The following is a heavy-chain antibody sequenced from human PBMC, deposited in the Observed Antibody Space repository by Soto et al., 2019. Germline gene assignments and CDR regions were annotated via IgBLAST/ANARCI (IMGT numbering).Heavy chain of an antibody. CDR3: ARATYKAIVTQEAFDI. J-gene: IGHJ3*02. CDR1: GFTFSSYW. V-gene: IGHV3-74*01. Sequence: EVQLVESGGGLFQPGGSLRLSCAASGFTFSSYWMHWVRQAPGKGLVWVSRINSDGSRTNYADSVKGRFTISRDNAKNTLYLQLNTLRAEDTAVYYCARATYKAIVTQEAFDIWGQGTMVTVSS. CDR2: INSDGSRT. D-gene: IGHD5-18*01.